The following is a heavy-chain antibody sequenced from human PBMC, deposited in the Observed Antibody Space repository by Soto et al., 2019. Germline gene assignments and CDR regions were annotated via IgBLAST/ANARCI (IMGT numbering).Heavy chain of an antibody. J-gene: IGHJ6*03. CDR2: IYYSGST. V-gene: IGHV4-59*08. D-gene: IGHD2-15*01. Sequence: SETLSLTCTVSGGSISSYYWSWIRQPPGKGLEWIGYIYYSGSTNYNPSLKSRVTISVDTSKNQFSLKLGSVTAADTAVYYCARIVVVVAATPSRYMDVWGKGTTVTVSS. CDR1: GGSISSYY. CDR3: ARIVVVVAATPSRYMDV.